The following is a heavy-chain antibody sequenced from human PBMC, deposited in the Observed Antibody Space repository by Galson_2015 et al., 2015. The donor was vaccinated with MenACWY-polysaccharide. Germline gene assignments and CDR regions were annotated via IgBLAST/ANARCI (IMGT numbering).Heavy chain of an antibody. CDR1: GFPFSTYW. CDR3: VRLTRTTFITWGVFHY. Sequence: SLRLSCAASGFPFSTYWMSWVRQAPGKGLEWVAKIKEDGRGTDYVDSVKGRFSISRDNAQNSLFLQMNTLRAEDTAVYYCVRLTRTTFITWGVFHYWGQGTLVTVSS. V-gene: IGHV3-7*01. D-gene: IGHD3-16*01. J-gene: IGHJ4*02. CDR2: IKEDGRGT.